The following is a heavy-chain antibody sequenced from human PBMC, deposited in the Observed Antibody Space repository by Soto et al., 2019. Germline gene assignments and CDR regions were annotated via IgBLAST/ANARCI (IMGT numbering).Heavy chain of an antibody. CDR3: ATEGYSGYDSPRYYMDV. Sequence: ASVKVSCKVSGYTLTELSMHWVRQAPGKGLEWMGGFDPEDGETIYAQKFQGRVTMTEDTSTDTAYMELSSLRSEDTAVYYCATEGYSGYDSPRYYMDVWGKGTTVTVSS. CDR1: GYTLTELS. J-gene: IGHJ6*03. D-gene: IGHD5-12*01. V-gene: IGHV1-24*01. CDR2: FDPEDGET.